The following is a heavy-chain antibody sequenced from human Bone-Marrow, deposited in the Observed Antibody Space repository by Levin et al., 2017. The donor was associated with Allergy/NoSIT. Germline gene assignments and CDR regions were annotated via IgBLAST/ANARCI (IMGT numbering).Heavy chain of an antibody. D-gene: IGHD2-15*01. J-gene: IGHJ6*02. CDR2: MNPNSGNT. V-gene: IGHV1-8*01. Sequence: ASVKVSCKASGYTFTSYDINWVRQATGQGLEWMGWMNPNSGNTGYAQKFQGRVTMTRNTSISTAYMELSSLRSEDTAVYYCARGPLYSIVVVVAVYYYGMDVWGQGTTVTVSS. CDR3: ARGPLYSIVVVVAVYYYGMDV. CDR1: GYTFTSYD.